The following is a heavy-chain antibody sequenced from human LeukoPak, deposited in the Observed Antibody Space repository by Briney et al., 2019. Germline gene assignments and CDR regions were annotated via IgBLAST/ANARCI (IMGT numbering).Heavy chain of an antibody. J-gene: IGHJ4*02. V-gene: IGHV4-59*08. Sequence: SESLSLTCSVSGGSISGYYWSWIRQPPGEGLEWIGYIHSTGSTDYYPSLKSRVTMSVDTSKNQFYLKLGSVNDADTAVYYCARHLDYYGSGSYEYWGQGTLVTVSS. CDR3: ARHLDYYGSGSYEY. CDR1: GGSISGYY. CDR2: IHSTGST. D-gene: IGHD3-10*01.